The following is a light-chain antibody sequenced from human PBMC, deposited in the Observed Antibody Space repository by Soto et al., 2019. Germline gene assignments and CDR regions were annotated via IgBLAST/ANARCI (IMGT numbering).Light chain of an antibody. Sequence: QSALTQPASVSGSPGQSITISCTGTSSDVGGYNYVSWYQQHPGKAPKLMIYEVSNRPSGVSNRFSGSKSGNTASLTISGLKAEDGAVYYAGYNTTGRSFVFGIGTKVTFL. CDR2: EVS. V-gene: IGLV2-14*01. CDR1: SSDVGGYNY. J-gene: IGLJ1*01. CDR3: GYNTTGRSFV.